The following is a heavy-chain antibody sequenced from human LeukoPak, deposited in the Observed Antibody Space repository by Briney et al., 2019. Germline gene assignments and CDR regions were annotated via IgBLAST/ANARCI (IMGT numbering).Heavy chain of an antibody. Sequence: PGGSLRLSCAASGFTFSSYAMSWVRQALAKGLEWVSAISGSGGSTYYADSVKGRFTISRDNSKNTLYLQMNSLRAEDTAVYYCAKEYTGTDLNFDYWGQGTLVTVSS. V-gene: IGHV3-23*01. J-gene: IGHJ4*02. CDR3: AKEYTGTDLNFDY. CDR1: GFTFSSYA. CDR2: ISGSGGST. D-gene: IGHD1-1*01.